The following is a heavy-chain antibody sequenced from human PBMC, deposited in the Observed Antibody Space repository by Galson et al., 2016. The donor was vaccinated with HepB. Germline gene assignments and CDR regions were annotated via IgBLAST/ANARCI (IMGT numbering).Heavy chain of an antibody. CDR2: INHSGIT. V-gene: IGHV4-34*01. J-gene: IGHJ5*01. CDR3: ARGNAGRPSNSAGYTGNWRPGNWLDF. Sequence: SETLSLTCVVNGGSFSGYYWSWIRQPPGKGLEWIGEINHSGITNDNPSLKSRVTISVDTSKKQFSLKLFSVTAADTAVYYCARGNAGRPSNSAGYTGNWRPGNWLDFWGQGTLVTVSS. CDR1: GGSFSGYY. D-gene: IGHD6-13*01.